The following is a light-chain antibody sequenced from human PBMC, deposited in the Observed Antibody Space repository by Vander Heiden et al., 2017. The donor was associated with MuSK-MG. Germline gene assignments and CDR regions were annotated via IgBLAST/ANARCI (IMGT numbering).Light chain of an antibody. V-gene: IGLV2-14*01. CDR2: EGS. J-gene: IGLJ2*01. CDR1: GSDMGAYNS. Sequence: QSALTQPAPVSGSPGPSITIPCSGTGSDMGAYNSGSWNQQHPGKAPKLVIYEGSNRPSVGSNRFSGSKSGNTASLTISGLQAEDEADYYCSSDTTSTTLFGGGTKLTVL. CDR3: SSDTTSTTL.